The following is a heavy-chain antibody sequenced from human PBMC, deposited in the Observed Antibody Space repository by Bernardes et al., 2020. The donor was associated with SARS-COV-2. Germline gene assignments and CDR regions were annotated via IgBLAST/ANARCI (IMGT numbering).Heavy chain of an antibody. Sequence: GCPRLSSAASGFTLSTNWMTWVRQAAGKGLEWVAKIKFDGSEEYYVDSVKGRFTLSRDNVKNSLYLQMNSLRAEDTAVYYCARDVVEYASHYYGTDGWGQGTTVTVSS. D-gene: IGHD6-6*01. CDR2: IKFDGSEE. J-gene: IGHJ6*02. CDR1: GFTLSTNW. V-gene: IGHV3-7*03. CDR3: ARDVVEYASHYYGTDG.